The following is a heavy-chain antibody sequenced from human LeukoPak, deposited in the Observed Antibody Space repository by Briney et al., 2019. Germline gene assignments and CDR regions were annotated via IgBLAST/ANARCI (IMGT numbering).Heavy chain of an antibody. Sequence: VASVKVSCKASGYTFTGYYMHWVRQAPGQGLEWMGWINPNSGGTNYAQKFQGWVTMTRDTSISTAYMELSRPRSDDTAVYYCASGYSSSWTMGSSGWYLTYWGQGTLVTVSS. D-gene: IGHD6-13*01. V-gene: IGHV1-2*04. CDR2: INPNSGGT. CDR3: ASGYSSSWTMGSSGWYLTY. CDR1: GYTFTGYY. J-gene: IGHJ4*02.